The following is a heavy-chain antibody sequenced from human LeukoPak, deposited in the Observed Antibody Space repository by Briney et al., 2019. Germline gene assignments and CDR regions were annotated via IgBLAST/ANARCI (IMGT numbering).Heavy chain of an antibody. J-gene: IGHJ4*02. CDR3: ANSGNYYDTSGHEY. CDR2: ISGSGVES. D-gene: IGHD3-22*01. V-gene: IGHV3-23*01. CDR1: GFTYTSYA. Sequence: GGSLRLSCAASGFTYTSYAMSWVRQAPGKGLEWVPGISGSGVESFYADSVKGRFTISRDNSRNTLYLQMNSLRAEDTAVYYCANSGNYYDTSGHEYWGQGTLVTVSS.